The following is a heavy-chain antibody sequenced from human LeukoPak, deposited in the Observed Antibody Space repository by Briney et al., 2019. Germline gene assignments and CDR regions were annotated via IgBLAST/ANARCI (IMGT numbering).Heavy chain of an antibody. CDR2: ISSSSSYI. CDR3: ARSGVYGSGSYYTYKF. D-gene: IGHD3-10*01. Sequence: PGGSLRLSCAASGFTFSSYSMNWVRQAPGKGLEWVSSISSSSSYIYYADSEKGRFTISRDNAKNSLYLQMNSLRAEDTAVYYCARSGVYGSGSYYTYKFWGQGTLVTVSS. CDR1: GFTFSSYS. J-gene: IGHJ4*02. V-gene: IGHV3-21*01.